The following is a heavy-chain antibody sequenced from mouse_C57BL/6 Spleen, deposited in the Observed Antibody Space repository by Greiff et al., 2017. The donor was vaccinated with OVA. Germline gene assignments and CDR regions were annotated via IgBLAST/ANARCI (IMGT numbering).Heavy chain of an antibody. Sequence: QVQLQQPGAELVKPGASVKLSCKASGYTFTSYWMHWVKQRPGRGLEWIGRIDPNSGGTKYTEKFKSKATLTVDKPSSTAYMQLSSLTSEDSAVYYSARERGNYDYAMDYWGQGTSVTVSS. V-gene: IGHV1-72*01. CDR2: IDPNSGGT. CDR1: GYTFTSYW. J-gene: IGHJ4*01. CDR3: ARERGNYDYAMDY. D-gene: IGHD2-1*01.